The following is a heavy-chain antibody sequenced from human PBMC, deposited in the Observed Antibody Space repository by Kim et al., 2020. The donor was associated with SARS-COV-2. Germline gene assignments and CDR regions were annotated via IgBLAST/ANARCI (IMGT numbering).Heavy chain of an antibody. Sequence: ARKFQGQVAMTEDTSTDTAYMELSSLRSEDTAVYYCATGCTMVRGVYFDYWGQGTLVTVSS. J-gene: IGHJ4*02. CDR3: ATGCTMVRGVYFDY. V-gene: IGHV1-24*01. D-gene: IGHD3-10*01.